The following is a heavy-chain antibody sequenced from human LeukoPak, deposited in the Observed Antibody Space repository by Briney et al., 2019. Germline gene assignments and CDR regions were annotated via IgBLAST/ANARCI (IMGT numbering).Heavy chain of an antibody. CDR2: IYPGDSDT. D-gene: IGHD3-3*01. Sequence: GESLKISCKASGDSFNTQWIGWVRQMPGKGLEWMGIIYPGDSDTRCSPSLQGHVTFSVDKSISTAYLQWTSLKASDTAMYYCARHFPSRGPRRILEWLSPPGEGYFDYWGQGTLVTVSS. V-gene: IGHV5-51*01. CDR3: ARHFPSRGPRRILEWLSPPGEGYFDY. CDR1: GDSFNTQW. J-gene: IGHJ4*02.